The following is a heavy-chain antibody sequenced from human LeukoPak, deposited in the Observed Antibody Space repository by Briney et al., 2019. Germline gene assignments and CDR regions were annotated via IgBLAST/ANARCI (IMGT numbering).Heavy chain of an antibody. CDR3: AREGGLQLGAFDI. J-gene: IGHJ3*02. V-gene: IGHV4-59*01. CDR1: GGSISSYC. Sequence: PSETLSLTCTVSGGSISSYCWSWIRQPPGKGLEWIGYIYYSGSTNYNPSLKSRVTISVDTSKNQFSLKLSSVTAADTAVYYCAREGGLQLGAFDIWGQGTMVTVSS. D-gene: IGHD5-24*01. CDR2: IYYSGST.